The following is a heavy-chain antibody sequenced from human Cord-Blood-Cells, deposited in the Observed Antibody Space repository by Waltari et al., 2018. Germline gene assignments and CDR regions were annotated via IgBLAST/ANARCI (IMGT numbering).Heavy chain of an antibody. D-gene: IGHD3-3*01. V-gene: IGHV4-39*01. CDR2: IYYSGST. CDR1: GGSISSSSYY. J-gene: IGHJ4*02. CDR3: ARHDFWSGYYYVDY. Sequence: QLQLQESGPGLVKPSETLSLTCTVSGGSISSSSYYWCWIRQPPGKGLEWIGSIYYSGSTYYNPSLKRRVTISVDTSKSQFSLKRSSVTAADTAVYYGARHDFWSGYYYVDYWGQGTLVTVSS.